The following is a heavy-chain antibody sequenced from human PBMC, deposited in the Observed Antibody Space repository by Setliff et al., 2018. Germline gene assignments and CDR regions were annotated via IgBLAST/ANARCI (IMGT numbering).Heavy chain of an antibody. Sequence: PGGSLRLSCAASGFTFVNYWMHWVRQAPGKGLVWVSRVNSDGSQRNYVDAVRGRFTVSRDNARNLLYLQMNSLRVDDTAVYYCSSYLVSWGQGALVTVSS. CDR1: GFTFVNYW. J-gene: IGHJ4*02. CDR3: SSYLVS. D-gene: IGHD2-21*01. V-gene: IGHV3-74*01. CDR2: VNSDGSQR.